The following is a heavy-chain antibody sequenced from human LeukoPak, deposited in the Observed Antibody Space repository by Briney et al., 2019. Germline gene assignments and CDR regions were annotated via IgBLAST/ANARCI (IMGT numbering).Heavy chain of an antibody. J-gene: IGHJ4*02. CDR3: ARRPEIYGSGSYFDY. CDR2: IYYSGST. CDR1: GGSISSSSYY. D-gene: IGHD3-10*01. Sequence: PSETLSLTCTVSGGSISSSSYYWGWIRQPPGKGLEWIGSIYYSGSTYYNPSLKSRVTISVDTSKNQFSLKLSSVTAADTAVYYCARRPEIYGSGSYFDYWGQGTLVTDSS. V-gene: IGHV4-39*01.